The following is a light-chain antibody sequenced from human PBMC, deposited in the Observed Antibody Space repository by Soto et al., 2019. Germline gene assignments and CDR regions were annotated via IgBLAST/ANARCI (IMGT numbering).Light chain of an antibody. CDR3: QQYHNWPPYT. CDR1: QSVSSN. V-gene: IGKV3-15*01. J-gene: IGKJ2*01. CDR2: GAS. Sequence: EIVMTQSPDTLSVSPGERATLSCRASQSVSSNLAWYQKKPGQAPRLLIYGASIRATGIPARFSGRGSATEFTLTITSLQSADFAVYYCQQYHNWPPYTFGQGTKLEIK.